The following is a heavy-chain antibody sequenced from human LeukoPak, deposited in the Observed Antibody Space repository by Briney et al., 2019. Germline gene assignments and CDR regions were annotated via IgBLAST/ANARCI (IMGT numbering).Heavy chain of an antibody. CDR3: ASSHYYDSSGYKYYFDY. J-gene: IGHJ4*02. Sequence: PSETLSLTCKVSGDSISSYYWSWIRQPPGKGLEWIAYIHYSGVTNYNPSLKSRVTISVNTSKNQFSLKLSSVTAADTAVHYCASSHYYDSSGYKYYFDYWGQGTLVTVSS. CDR1: GDSISSYY. V-gene: IGHV4-59*01. CDR2: IHYSGVT. D-gene: IGHD3-22*01.